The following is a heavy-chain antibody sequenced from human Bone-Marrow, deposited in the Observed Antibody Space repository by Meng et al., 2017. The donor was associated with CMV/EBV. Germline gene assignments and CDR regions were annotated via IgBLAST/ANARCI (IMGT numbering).Heavy chain of an antibody. D-gene: IGHD2-15*01. V-gene: IGHV1-18*01. CDR2: ISAYNGNT. CDR3: ARDSATPRSYYYYGMDV. J-gene: IGHJ6*02. Sequence: ASVKVSCKASGYTFTSYGISWVRQAPGQGLEWMGWISAYNGNTNYAQKLQGRVTMTTDTSTSTGYMELRSLRSDDTAVYYCARDSATPRSYYYYGMDVWGQGTTVTVSS. CDR1: GYTFTSYG.